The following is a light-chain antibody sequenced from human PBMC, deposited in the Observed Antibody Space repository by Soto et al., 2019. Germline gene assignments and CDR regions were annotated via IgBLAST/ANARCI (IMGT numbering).Light chain of an antibody. CDR3: SSYTSSSTLVV. J-gene: IGLJ2*01. Sequence: QSARTQPASVSRSPGQSITISCTGTSSDVGGYNYVSWYQQHPGKAPKLMIYDVSNRPSGVSNRFSGSKSGNTASLTISGLQAEDEADYYCSSYTSSSTLVVFGGGTKLTFL. V-gene: IGLV2-14*01. CDR1: SSDVGGYNY. CDR2: DVS.